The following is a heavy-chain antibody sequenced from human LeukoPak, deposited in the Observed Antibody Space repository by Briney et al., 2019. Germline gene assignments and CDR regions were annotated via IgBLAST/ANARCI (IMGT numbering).Heavy chain of an antibody. CDR2: INHSGST. CDR3: ARDQRLPRPFDY. J-gene: IGHJ4*02. Sequence: PSETLSLTCAVYGGSFSGYYWSWIRQPPGKGLEWIGEINHSGSTNYNPSLKSRVTISVDTSKNQFSLKLSSVTAADTAVYYCARDQRLPRPFDYWGQGTLVTVSS. CDR1: GGSFSGYY. V-gene: IGHV4-34*01.